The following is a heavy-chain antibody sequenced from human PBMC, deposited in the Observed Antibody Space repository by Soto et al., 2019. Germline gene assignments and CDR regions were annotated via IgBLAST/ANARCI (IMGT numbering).Heavy chain of an antibody. CDR3: AKDCILTGYITYYFDY. Sequence: EVQLVESGGVVVQPGGSLRLSCAASGFTFDDYTMHWVRQAPGKGLEWVSLISWDGGSTYYADSVKGRFTISRDNSKNSLYLQMNSLRTEDTALYYCAKDCILTGYITYYFDYWGQGTLVTVSS. CDR2: ISWDGGST. CDR1: GFTFDDYT. D-gene: IGHD3-9*01. V-gene: IGHV3-43*01. J-gene: IGHJ4*02.